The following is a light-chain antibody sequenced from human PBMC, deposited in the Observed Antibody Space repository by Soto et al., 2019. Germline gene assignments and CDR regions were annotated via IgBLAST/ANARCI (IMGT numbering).Light chain of an antibody. CDR3: QQYNDWPPWT. J-gene: IGKJ1*01. CDR2: DAS. Sequence: EIMLTQSPATLSLSPGERATLSCRASQSVSSYLAWYQQKPGQAPRLLIYDASNRATGIPARFSGSGSGTDFTLTISSLQSEDFAVYYCQQYNDWPPWTFGQGTKVEIK. CDR1: QSVSSY. V-gene: IGKV3-11*01.